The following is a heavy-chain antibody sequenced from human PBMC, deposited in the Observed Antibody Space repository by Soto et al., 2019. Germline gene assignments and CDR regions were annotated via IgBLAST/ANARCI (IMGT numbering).Heavy chain of an antibody. J-gene: IGHJ4*02. V-gene: IGHV3-74*01. CDR1: GFTFSTYW. CDR2: INTDGSKP. CDR3: AREAGYFEHFDF. D-gene: IGHD3-9*01. Sequence: GGSLRLSCAASGFTFSTYWMNWVRHAPGEGLVWVSRINTDGSKPTYADSVKGRFTVSRDNAKNTLYLQMNSLRADDTAVYYCAREAGYFEHFDFWGQGTLVTVSS.